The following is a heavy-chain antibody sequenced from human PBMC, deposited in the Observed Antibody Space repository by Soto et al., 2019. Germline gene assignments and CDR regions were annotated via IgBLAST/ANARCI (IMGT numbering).Heavy chain of an antibody. CDR3: AKSNWPGYSSSWYFFGMDV. V-gene: IGHV3-30*18. Sequence: QVQLVESGGGVVQPGRSLRLSCAASGFTFSSYGMHWVRQAPGKGLEWVAVISYDGSNKYYADSVKGRFTISRDNSKNTLYMQMNSLIAEDTAVYYCAKSNWPGYSSSWYFFGMDVWGQGTTVTVSS. J-gene: IGHJ6*02. CDR2: ISYDGSNK. D-gene: IGHD6-13*01. CDR1: GFTFSSYG.